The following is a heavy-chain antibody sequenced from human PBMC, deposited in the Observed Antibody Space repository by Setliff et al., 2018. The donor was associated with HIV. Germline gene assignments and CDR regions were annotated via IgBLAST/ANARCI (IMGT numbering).Heavy chain of an antibody. CDR2: INHSGST. V-gene: IGHV4-34*01. Sequence: PSETLSLTCAVYGGSFSSYYWSWIRLPPGKGLEWIGEINHSGSTNYKPSLKSRVTISLDTSKNQFSLKLSSVTAADTAVYYCARVQRVGSVEGYFDYWGQGTLVTVSS. D-gene: IGHD3-10*01. CDR1: GGSFSSYY. CDR3: ARVQRVGSVEGYFDY. J-gene: IGHJ4*02.